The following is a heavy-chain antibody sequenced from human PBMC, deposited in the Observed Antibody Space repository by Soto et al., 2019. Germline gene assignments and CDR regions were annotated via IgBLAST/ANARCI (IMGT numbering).Heavy chain of an antibody. D-gene: IGHD3-10*01. Sequence: QVHLQESGPGLVKPSETLSLTCTVSGGSISIYYWNWIRQPPGKGLEWIGYVHYSGTTSYNPSVERRVTISLDTSMNQFSLRLTSVTAANTAVYYCARRWSGTDYWGQGTLVTVSS. J-gene: IGHJ4*02. CDR1: GGSISIYY. CDR2: VHYSGTT. CDR3: ARRWSGTDY. V-gene: IGHV4-59*01.